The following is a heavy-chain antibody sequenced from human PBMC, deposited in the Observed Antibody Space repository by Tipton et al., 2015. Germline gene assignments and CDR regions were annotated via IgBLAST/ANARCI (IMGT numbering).Heavy chain of an antibody. Sequence: SLRLSCAASGFTFSSYWMHWVRQAPGKGLVWVSRINSDGSSTSYADSVKGRFTISRDNAKNTLYLQMNSLRAEDTAVYYCTYYYDSSMADGAFDIWGQGTMVTVSS. J-gene: IGHJ3*02. CDR2: INSDGSST. CDR1: GFTFSSYW. V-gene: IGHV3-74*01. D-gene: IGHD3-22*01. CDR3: TYYYDSSMADGAFDI.